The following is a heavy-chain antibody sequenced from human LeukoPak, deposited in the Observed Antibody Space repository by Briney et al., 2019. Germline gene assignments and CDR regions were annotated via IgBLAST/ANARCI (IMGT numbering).Heavy chain of an antibody. CDR1: GVSISSGTYY. CDR3: ARRLEVPGGIGWFDP. CDR2: ISHSGST. D-gene: IGHD2-2*01. V-gene: IGHV4-30-2*01. Sequence: PSETLSLTCTVSGVSISSGTYYWSWIRQPPGKGLEWIGYISHSGSTYYNPSLKSRVTISVDRSKNQFSLKLSSVTAADTAVYYCARRLEVPGGIGWFDPWGQGTLVTVSS. J-gene: IGHJ5*02.